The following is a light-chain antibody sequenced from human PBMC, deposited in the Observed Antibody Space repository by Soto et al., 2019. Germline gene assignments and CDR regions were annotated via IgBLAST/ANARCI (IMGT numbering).Light chain of an antibody. CDR2: AAS. CDR1: QGIKND. Sequence: AIQMTQSPSSLSASVGDRVTITCRASQGIKNDLVWYQQKPGKAPNLLIFAASSLRTGVPSRFSGSGSGTDFTLTISSLQAEDVAVYYCQQYYSTPDTFGQGTRLEIK. CDR3: QQYYSTPDT. J-gene: IGKJ5*01. V-gene: IGKV1-6*01.